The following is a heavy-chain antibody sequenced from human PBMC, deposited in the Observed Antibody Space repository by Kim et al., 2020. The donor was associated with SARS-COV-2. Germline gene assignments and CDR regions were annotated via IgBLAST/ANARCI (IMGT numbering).Heavy chain of an antibody. J-gene: IGHJ4*02. CDR3: ARVGGYDILTGDNYFDY. D-gene: IGHD3-9*01. Sequence: LKSRVTISVDTSKNQFSRKLSSVTAADTAVYYCARVGGYDILTGDNYFDYWGQGTLVTVSS. V-gene: IGHV4-30-2*04.